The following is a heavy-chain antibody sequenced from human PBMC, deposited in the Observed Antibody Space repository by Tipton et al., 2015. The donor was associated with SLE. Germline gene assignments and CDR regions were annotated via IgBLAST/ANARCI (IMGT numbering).Heavy chain of an antibody. CDR3: AKDGYGDYYYYYYGMDV. J-gene: IGHJ6*02. CDR2: ISDSGGKT. Sequence: SGAEVKKPGESLKISCEGSGYRFTSYWIAWVRQMPGKGLEWVSTISDSGGKTDYTNSVKGRFTISRDNSKNTLYLQMNSLRAEDTAVYYCAKDGYGDYYYYYYGMDVWGQGTTVTVSS. CDR1: GYRFTSYW. V-gene: IGHV3-23*01. D-gene: IGHD4-17*01.